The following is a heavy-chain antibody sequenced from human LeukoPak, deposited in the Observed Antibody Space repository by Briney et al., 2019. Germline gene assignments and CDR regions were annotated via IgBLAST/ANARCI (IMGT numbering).Heavy chain of an antibody. CDR1: GFDLSDYY. D-gene: IGHD3-3*01. CDR3: ARRRDFFDY. J-gene: IGHJ4*02. CDR2: ISSSGGNI. Sequence: GGSLRLSCVVSGFDLSDYYMSWIRQAPGKGLEWISYISSSGGNIYFADSVKGRFTMSRDNARGSLYLQMNSLRADDTAIYYCARRRDFFDYWGQGTLVTVSS. V-gene: IGHV3-11*01.